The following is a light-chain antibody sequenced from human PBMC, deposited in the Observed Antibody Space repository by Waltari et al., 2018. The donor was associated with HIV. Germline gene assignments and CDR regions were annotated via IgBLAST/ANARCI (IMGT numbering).Light chain of an antibody. CDR3: HSRDTNSDHYV. J-gene: IGLJ1*01. V-gene: IGLV3-19*01. Sequence: SSDLTQDPVVSVALGQTINIKCQGDSRRSFVAHWYQRRPGQAPVLVVYGANRRPSGIPDRFSASNSGNTSSLIISDSQAVDEADYYCHSRDTNSDHYVFGGGTRVIV. CDR2: GAN. CDR1: SRRSFV.